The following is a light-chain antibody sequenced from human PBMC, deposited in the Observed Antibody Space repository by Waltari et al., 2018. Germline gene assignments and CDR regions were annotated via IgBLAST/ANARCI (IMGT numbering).Light chain of an antibody. CDR3: QAWDSGTGV. J-gene: IGLJ1*01. CDR2: EDN. CDR1: DVGNKY. Sequence: YELTQPPSVSVSPGQAANIACSGDDVGNKYTSWFQQKPGHPLVLVIFEDNKRPPGIPERFSASNSGNIATLTISETQPMDEADYYCQAWDSGTGVFGTGTKVTVL. V-gene: IGLV3-1*01.